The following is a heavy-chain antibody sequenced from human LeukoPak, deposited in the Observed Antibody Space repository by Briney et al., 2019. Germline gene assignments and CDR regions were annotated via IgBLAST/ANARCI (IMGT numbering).Heavy chain of an antibody. CDR3: AREAAVAVAGSFPTDY. V-gene: IGHV1-69*04. CDR1: GYTFTSYG. Sequence: GASVKVSCKASGYTFTSYGISWVRQAPGQGLEWMGRIIPILGIANYAQKFQGRVTITADKSTSTAYMELSSLRSEDTAVYYCAREAAVAVAGSFPTDYWGQGTLVTVSS. J-gene: IGHJ4*02. D-gene: IGHD6-19*01. CDR2: IIPILGIA.